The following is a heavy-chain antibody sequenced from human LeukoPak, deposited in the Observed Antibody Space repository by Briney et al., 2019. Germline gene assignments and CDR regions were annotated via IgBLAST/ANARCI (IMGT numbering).Heavy chain of an antibody. Sequence: GGSLRLSCAASGFNFGGQAMSWVRQAPRKAPEWLSTFSASGANTYYADSVRGRSTISRDNSKDTLYLQMDGLRAEDTAFYYCARSPLSTLKSFDSWGQGTLVSVSS. V-gene: IGHV3-23*01. D-gene: IGHD3-16*01. J-gene: IGHJ4*02. CDR1: GFNFGGQA. CDR2: FSASGANT. CDR3: ARSPLSTLKSFDS.